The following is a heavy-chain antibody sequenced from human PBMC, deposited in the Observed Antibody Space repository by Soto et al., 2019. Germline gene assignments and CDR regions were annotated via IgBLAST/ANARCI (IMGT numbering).Heavy chain of an antibody. CDR2: IYTSGST. Sequence: QVQLQESGPGLVKPSETLSLSCTVSNGSLRNSYWNWFRQPAGKRLEWIGRIYTSGSTTSNPSLRSRATMSVDTSKNQFSLKLNSVTAADTAVYYCAKSSHQENWFDPWCQGTLVTVSS. V-gene: IGHV4-4*07. CDR1: NGSLRNSY. D-gene: IGHD6-13*01. J-gene: IGHJ5*02. CDR3: AKSSHQENWFDP.